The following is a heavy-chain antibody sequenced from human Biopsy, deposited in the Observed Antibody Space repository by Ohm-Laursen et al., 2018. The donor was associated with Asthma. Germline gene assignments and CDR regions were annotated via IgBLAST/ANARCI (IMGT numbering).Heavy chain of an antibody. Sequence: SVKVSCKDSGGTFRTYAFNWVRQAPGLGLEWMGGIIPMYGVPKVAQKFQGRVTITADESTSTAYMEMSSLRSEDTAVYYCARVDAIMISGDFYFYSGFDLWGQGTTVRVSS. V-gene: IGHV1-69*01. CDR3: ARVDAIMISGDFYFYSGFDL. D-gene: IGHD3-16*01. J-gene: IGHJ6*02. CDR1: GGTFRTYA. CDR2: IIPMYGVP.